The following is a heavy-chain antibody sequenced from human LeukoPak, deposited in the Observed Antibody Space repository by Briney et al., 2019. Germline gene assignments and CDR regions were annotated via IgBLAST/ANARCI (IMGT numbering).Heavy chain of an antibody. Sequence: SETLSLTCTLSGGSISTYYWSWIRQPPGKGLEWIGYIYHSGSTNYNPSLKSRVTISVDTSKNQFSLKLSSVTAADTAVYYCARGGGYASPIGYWGQGALVAVSP. CDR2: IYHSGST. CDR1: GGSISTYY. D-gene: IGHD5-12*01. CDR3: ARGGGYASPIGY. J-gene: IGHJ4*02. V-gene: IGHV4-59*01.